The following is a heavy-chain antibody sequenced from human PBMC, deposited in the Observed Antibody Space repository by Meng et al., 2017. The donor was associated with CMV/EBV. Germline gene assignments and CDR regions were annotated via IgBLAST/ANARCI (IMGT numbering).Heavy chain of an antibody. CDR3: AKAAARSWFDP. J-gene: IGHJ5*02. V-gene: IGHV3-9*01. CDR2: ISWKSGSI. Sequence: GGSLRLSCAASGFTFDDYAMHWVRQAPGKGLEWASGISWKSGSIGYADSVKGRFTISRDNAKNSLYLQMNSLRAEDTALYYCAKAAARSWFDPWGQGTLVTVSS. CDR1: GFTFDDYA. D-gene: IGHD6-25*01.